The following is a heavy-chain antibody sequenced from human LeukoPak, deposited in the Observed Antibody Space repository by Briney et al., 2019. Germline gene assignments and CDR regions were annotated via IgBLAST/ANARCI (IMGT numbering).Heavy chain of an antibody. CDR3: ARAAAYCGGGCSSYYFDY. Sequence: GGSLRLSCAVSVFTFSDYYMSWIRQAPGKGLEWVSYISSSGSTIYYGDSVKGRFTISRDNAKNSLYLQMNSLRAEDTAVYYCARAAAYCGGGCSSYYFDYWGQGTLVTVSS. D-gene: IGHD2-21*01. J-gene: IGHJ4*02. CDR2: ISSSGSTI. CDR1: VFTFSDYY. V-gene: IGHV3-11*01.